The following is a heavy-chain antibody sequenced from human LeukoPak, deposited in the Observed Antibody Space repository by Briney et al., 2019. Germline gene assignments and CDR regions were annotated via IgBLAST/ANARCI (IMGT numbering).Heavy chain of an antibody. Sequence: PGGPLRLSCAGSGFTFGNYAMSWVRQAPGKGLEGVSNISGSGSNTYYADSVKGRFTIPRDNSKNTLYLQMNSLRAEDTAEYYCAKKPAAGYCSGGSCSTYYYYNGMDVWGQGTTVTVSS. CDR1: GFTFGNYA. J-gene: IGHJ6*02. CDR2: ISGSGSNT. V-gene: IGHV3-23*01. D-gene: IGHD2-15*01. CDR3: AKKPAAGYCSGGSCSTYYYYNGMDV.